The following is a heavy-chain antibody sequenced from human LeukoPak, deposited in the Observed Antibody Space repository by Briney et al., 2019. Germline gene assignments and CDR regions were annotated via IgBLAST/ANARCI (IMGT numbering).Heavy chain of an antibody. CDR2: IYPGDSDT. Sequence: GESLKISCKASGYSFTSYWIAWVRQMPGKGLEWMGIIYPGDSDTRYSPSFQGQVTVSADRSISTAYLQWSSLKASDTAMYYCARSSSGWFSSDWGQGTLVTVSS. D-gene: IGHD6-19*01. V-gene: IGHV5-51*01. J-gene: IGHJ4*02. CDR1: GYSFTSYW. CDR3: ARSSSGWFSSD.